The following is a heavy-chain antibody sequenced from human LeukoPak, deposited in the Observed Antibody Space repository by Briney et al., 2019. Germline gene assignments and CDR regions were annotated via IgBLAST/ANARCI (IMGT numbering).Heavy chain of an antibody. Sequence: ASVKVSCKASGYTFTSYGISWVRQAPGQGLEWMGWISAYNGYTNYAQKLQGRVTMTRDTSTSTAYLDLRSLRSDDTAVYYCARDPRGQAFDIWGQGTMVTVSS. CDR3: ARDPRGQAFDI. CDR2: ISAYNGYT. V-gene: IGHV1-18*01. CDR1: GYTFTSYG. J-gene: IGHJ3*02.